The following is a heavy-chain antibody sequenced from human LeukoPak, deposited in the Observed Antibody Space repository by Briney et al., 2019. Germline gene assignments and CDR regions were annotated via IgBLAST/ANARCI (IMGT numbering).Heavy chain of an antibody. CDR2: IIPIFGSA. J-gene: IGHJ4*02. D-gene: IGHD3-10*01. CDR1: GGTFSSYT. V-gene: IGHV1-69*13. Sequence: SVKVSCKASGGTFSSYTITWVRQAPGQGLEWMGGIIPIFGSANYAQKFQGRVTITADESTSTAYMELSSLRSEDTAVYYCATATMVRDVHFDYWGQGTLVTVSS. CDR3: ATATMVRDVHFDY.